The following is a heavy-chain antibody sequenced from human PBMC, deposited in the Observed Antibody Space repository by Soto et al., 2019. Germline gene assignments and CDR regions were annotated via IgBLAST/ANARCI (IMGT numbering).Heavy chain of an antibody. J-gene: IGHJ4*02. D-gene: IGHD6-6*01. CDR2: ISWNRGSI. CDR1: GFNFDDYA. CDR3: AKDRGEQLVLMFDY. Sequence: EVQLVESGGGLVQPGRSLRLSCAASGFNFDDYAMHWVRQAPGKGLEWVSGISWNRGSIGYADSVKGRFTISSDKAKNSLYLQMNSLRAEDTALYYCAKDRGEQLVLMFDYWGQGTLVTVSS. V-gene: IGHV3-9*01.